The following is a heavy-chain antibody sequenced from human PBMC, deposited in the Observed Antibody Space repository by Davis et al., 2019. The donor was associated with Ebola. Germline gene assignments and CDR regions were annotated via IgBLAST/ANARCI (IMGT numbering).Heavy chain of an antibody. CDR2: ISGSGGST. V-gene: IGHV3-23*01. CDR3: ARGGQGQVGYYYGMDV. J-gene: IGHJ6*04. CDR1: GFTFSSYA. D-gene: IGHD1-26*01. Sequence: PGGSLRLSCAASGFTFSSYAMSWVRQAPGKGLEWVSAISGSGGSTYYADSVKGRFTISRDNAKNSQHLQMNSLRAEDTAVYYCARGGQGQVGYYYGMDVWGKGTTVTVSS.